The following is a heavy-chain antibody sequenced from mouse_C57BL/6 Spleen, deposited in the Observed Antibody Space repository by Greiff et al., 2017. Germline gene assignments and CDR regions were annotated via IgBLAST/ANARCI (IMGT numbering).Heavy chain of an antibody. CDR2: IRNKDNNHAP. J-gene: IGHJ2*01. CDR3: TRRGTGPFLDY. V-gene: IGHV6-6*01. Sequence: EVQLQESGGGLVQPGGSMKLSCAASGFNFSDAWMDWVRQSPEKGLEWVAEIRNKDNNHAPSYAESVKGRFTISRDDSKSRVYQKMNILRDENTSIYYCTRRGTGPFLDYWGQGTTLTVSS. D-gene: IGHD4-1*01. CDR1: GFNFSDAW.